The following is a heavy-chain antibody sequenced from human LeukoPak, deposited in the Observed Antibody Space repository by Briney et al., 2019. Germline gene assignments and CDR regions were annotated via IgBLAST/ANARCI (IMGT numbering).Heavy chain of an antibody. D-gene: IGHD3-22*01. CDR1: GGTFSSYA. CDR2: IIPIFGTA. V-gene: IGHV1-69*05. J-gene: IGHJ3*02. CDR3: ARGDSSGYYVYDAFDI. Sequence: ASVKVSCKASGGTFSSYAISRVRQAPGQGLEWMGGIIPIFGTANYAQKFQGRVTITTDESTSTAYMELSSLRSEDTAVYYCARGDSSGYYVYDAFDIWGQGTMVTVSS.